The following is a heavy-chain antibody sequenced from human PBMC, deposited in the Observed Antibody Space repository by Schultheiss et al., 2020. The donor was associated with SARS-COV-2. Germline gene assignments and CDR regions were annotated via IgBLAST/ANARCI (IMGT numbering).Heavy chain of an antibody. D-gene: IGHD3-3*01. CDR2: IYHSGST. Sequence: GSLRLSCAASGFTFSSYAMSWVRQAPGKGLEWIGEIYHSGSTNYNPSLKSRVTISVDKSKNQFSLKLSSVTAADTAVYYCARAFANRITIFGVVRFVGWFDPWGQGTLVTVSS. CDR3: ARAFANRITIFGVVRFVGWFDP. J-gene: IGHJ5*02. CDR1: GFTFSSYAM. V-gene: IGHV4-4*02.